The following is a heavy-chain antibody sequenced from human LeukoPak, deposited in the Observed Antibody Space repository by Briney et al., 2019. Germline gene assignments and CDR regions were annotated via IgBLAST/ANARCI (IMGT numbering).Heavy chain of an antibody. CDR1: GDSVSSNSAA. V-gene: IGHV6-1*01. CDR2: TYYRSKWYN. D-gene: IGHD6-13*01. CDR3: ARGGTTWYLGFDV. Sequence: SQTLSLTCAISGDSVSSNSAAWNWIRQSPSRGLEWLGRTYYRSKWYNDYAVSVKGRLTINPDTSKNQVSLQLNSVTPEDTAVYYCARGGTTWYLGFDVWGQGTMVTVSS. J-gene: IGHJ3*01.